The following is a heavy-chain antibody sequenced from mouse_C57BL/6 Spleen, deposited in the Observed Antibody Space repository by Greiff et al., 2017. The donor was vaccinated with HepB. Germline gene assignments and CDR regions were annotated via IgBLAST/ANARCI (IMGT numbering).Heavy chain of an antibody. CDR2: INPSTGGT. CDR3: ARGGPDYYGSSLYYFDY. J-gene: IGHJ2*01. CDR1: GYSFTGYY. D-gene: IGHD1-1*01. Sequence: VHVKQSGPELVKPGASVKISCKASGYSFTGYYMNWVKQSPEKSLEWIGEINPSTGGTTYNQKFKAKATLTVDKSSSTAYMQLKSLTSEDSAVYYCARGGPDYYGSSLYYFDYWGQGTTLTVSS. V-gene: IGHV1-42*01.